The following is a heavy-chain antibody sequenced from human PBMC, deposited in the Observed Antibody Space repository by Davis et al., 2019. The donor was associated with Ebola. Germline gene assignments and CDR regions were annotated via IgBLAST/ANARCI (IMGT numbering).Heavy chain of an antibody. D-gene: IGHD6-19*01. V-gene: IGHV1-3*01. Sequence: ASVKVSCKASGYTFTSYAMHWVRQAPGQRLEWMGWINAGNGNTKYSQKFQGRVTITRDTSASTAYMELSSLRSEDTAVYYCARAPPYSSGWQGVGMDVWGQGTTVTASS. CDR2: INAGNGNT. CDR3: ARAPPYSSGWQGVGMDV. J-gene: IGHJ6*02. CDR1: GYTFTSYA.